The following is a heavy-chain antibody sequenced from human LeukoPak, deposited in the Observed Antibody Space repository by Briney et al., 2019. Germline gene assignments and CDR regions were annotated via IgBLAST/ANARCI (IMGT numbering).Heavy chain of an antibody. J-gene: IGHJ4*02. CDR2: IYYSGST. D-gene: IGHD3-10*01. CDR1: GGSISSYY. V-gene: IGHV4-59*01. Sequence: SETLSLTCTVSGGSISSYYWSWIRQPPGKGLEWIGYIYYSGSTNYNPSLKSRVTISVDTSKNQFSLKLSSVTAADTAVYYCASMVYYGHFDYWGQGTLVTVSS. CDR3: ASMVYYGHFDY.